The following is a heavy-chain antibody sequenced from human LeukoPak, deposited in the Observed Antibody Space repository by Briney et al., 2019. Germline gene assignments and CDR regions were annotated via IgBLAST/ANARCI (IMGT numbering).Heavy chain of an antibody. D-gene: IGHD2-15*01. Sequence: SETLSLTCTVSGGSISISSYYWGWIRQPPGKGLEWIGSIYYSGSTYYNPSLKSRVTISVDTSKNQFSLKLSSVTAADTAVYYCASDCSGGSCYVSGFDYWGQGTLVTVSS. CDR1: GGSISISSYY. V-gene: IGHV4-39*07. J-gene: IGHJ4*02. CDR3: ASDCSGGSCYVSGFDY. CDR2: IYYSGST.